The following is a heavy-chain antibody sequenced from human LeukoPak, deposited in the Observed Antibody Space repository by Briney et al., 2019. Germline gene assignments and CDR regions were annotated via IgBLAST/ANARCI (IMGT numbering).Heavy chain of an antibody. D-gene: IGHD3-10*01. J-gene: IGHJ3*02. Sequence: PGGSLRLSCAASGFTFSSYCMTWVRQAPGKGLEWVANIKKDGSEKYYVDSVKGRFTISRDNSKNTLYLQMNSLRAEDMAMYFCAKDRYYGSGSRDAFDIWGQGTMVTVSS. V-gene: IGHV3-7*05. CDR2: IKKDGSEK. CDR3: AKDRYYGSGSRDAFDI. CDR1: GFTFSSYC.